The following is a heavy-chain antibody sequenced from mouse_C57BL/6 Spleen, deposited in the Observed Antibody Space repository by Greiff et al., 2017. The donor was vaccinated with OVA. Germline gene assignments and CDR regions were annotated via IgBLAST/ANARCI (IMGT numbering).Heavy chain of an antibody. J-gene: IGHJ2*01. V-gene: IGHV5-17*01. CDR3: ARDWEYYFDY. CDR2: ISSGSSTI. D-gene: IGHD4-1*01. Sequence: VQLKESGGGLVKPGGSLKLSCAATGFTFSDYGMHWVRQAPEKGLEWVAYISSGSSTIYYADKVKGRFTISRDNAKNILFLQMTSLRSEDPAMYYCARDWEYYFDYWGQGTTLTVSS. CDR1: GFTFSDYG.